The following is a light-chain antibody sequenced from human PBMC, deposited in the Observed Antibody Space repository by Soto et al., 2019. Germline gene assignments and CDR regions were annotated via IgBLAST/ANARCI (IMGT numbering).Light chain of an antibody. CDR2: DAS. Sequence: EIVLTQSPATLSLSPGERATLSCRASQSVSSYLAWYQQKPGQAPRLLIYDASGRATGIPARFSGSGSGTDFTRTISSLEPEDCAVYYCQQRNNGRSTFGQGTRLEIK. CDR1: QSVSSY. CDR3: QQRNNGRST. V-gene: IGKV3-11*01. J-gene: IGKJ5*01.